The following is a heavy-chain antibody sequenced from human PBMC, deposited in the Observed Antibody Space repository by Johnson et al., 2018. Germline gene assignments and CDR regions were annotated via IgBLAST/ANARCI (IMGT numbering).Heavy chain of an antibody. V-gene: IGHV3-30*18. CDR1: GFTFSSYG. CDR2: ISYDGSNT. D-gene: IGHD5-18*01. CDR3: AKDRRGYSYGGLGLAMDV. J-gene: IGHJ6*04. Sequence: QVQLLESGGGLVQPGRSLRLSCTASGFTFSSYGMPWVRQAPGKGLEWVAVISYDGSNTYYADSVKGRFTISRDNSKNTLYLQMNSLRAEDTAVYYCAKDRRGYSYGGLGLAMDVWGKGTTVTVSS.